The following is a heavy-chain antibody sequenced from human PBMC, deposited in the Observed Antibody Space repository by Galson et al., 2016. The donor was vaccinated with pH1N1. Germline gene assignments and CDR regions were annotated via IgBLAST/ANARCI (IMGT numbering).Heavy chain of an antibody. CDR3: ARVNNSPPEGNYYMDV. V-gene: IGHV4-4*07. Sequence: ETLSLTCTVSGGSISSHYWSWIRQPAGKGLEWIGRIYTGGTTNYNPSLKSRVTMSVDTSKKQFSMKLSSVTAADTAVYYCARVNNSPPEGNYYMDVWGKGTTVTVSS. J-gene: IGHJ6*03. CDR2: IYTGGTT. D-gene: IGHD1/OR15-1a*01. CDR1: GGSISSHY.